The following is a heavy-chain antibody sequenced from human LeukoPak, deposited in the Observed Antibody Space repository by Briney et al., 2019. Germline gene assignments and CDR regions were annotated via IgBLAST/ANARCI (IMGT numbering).Heavy chain of an antibody. CDR2: ISSSSSTI. CDR1: GFTFSSYS. J-gene: IGHJ5*01. Sequence: GGSLRLSCVVSGFTFSSYSMNWVRQAPGKGLEWVSYISSSSSTIYYAGSVMGRFTVSRDNAKNSLYLQMDSLRAEDTAVYYCVRLRRNSDRSYYYYYYDSWGQGILVTVSS. V-gene: IGHV3-48*04. D-gene: IGHD3-10*01. CDR3: VRLRRNSDRSYYYYYYDS.